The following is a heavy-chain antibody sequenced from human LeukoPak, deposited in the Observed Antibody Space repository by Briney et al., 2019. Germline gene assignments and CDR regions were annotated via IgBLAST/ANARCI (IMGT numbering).Heavy chain of an antibody. V-gene: IGHV3-64*01. D-gene: IGHD1-26*01. Sequence: GGSLRLSCAASGFTFSRYAMHWVRQAPGKGLEYVSGISYNGSSTFYANSVKGRFTISRDNSKNTVFLQMGSLRAEDMAVYYCARGLVGAVSTFDYWGQGTLVTVSS. J-gene: IGHJ4*02. CDR3: ARGLVGAVSTFDY. CDR1: GFTFSRYA. CDR2: ISYNGSST.